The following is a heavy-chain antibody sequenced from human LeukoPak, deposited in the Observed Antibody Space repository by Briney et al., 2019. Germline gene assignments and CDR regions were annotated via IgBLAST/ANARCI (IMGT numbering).Heavy chain of an antibody. Sequence: ASVKVSCKASGGTFSSYAISWVRQAPGQGLEWMGGIIPIFGAANYAQKFQGRVTITADESTSTAYMELSSLRSEDTAVYHCAKAGAAGPGNYYMDVWGKGTTVTVSS. D-gene: IGHD6-13*01. CDR1: GGTFSSYA. CDR3: AKAGAAGPGNYYMDV. J-gene: IGHJ6*03. CDR2: IIPIFGAA. V-gene: IGHV1-69*01.